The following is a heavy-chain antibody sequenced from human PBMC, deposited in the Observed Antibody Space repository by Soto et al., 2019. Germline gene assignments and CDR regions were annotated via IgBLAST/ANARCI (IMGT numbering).Heavy chain of an antibody. CDR3: ARRRRYDFCSSYSYSYYMDV. Sequence: TLSLTCAFSGDSVTENYLTWIRQSPEKGLEWIGYMHYTGFSFSNPSLKSRVAMSVDKSKNEFPLQLTSVTAADTAVYYCARRRRYDFCSSYSYSYYMDVWGNGTTVTVSS. V-gene: IGHV4-59*02. J-gene: IGHJ6*03. CDR1: GDSVTENY. D-gene: IGHD3-3*01. CDR2: MHYTGFS.